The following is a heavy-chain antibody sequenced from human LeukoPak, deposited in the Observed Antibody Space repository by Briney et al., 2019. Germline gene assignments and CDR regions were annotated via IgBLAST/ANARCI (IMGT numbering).Heavy chain of an antibody. V-gene: IGHV1-2*02. CDR2: INPNSGGT. CDR1: GYTFTGYY. J-gene: IGHJ3*02. D-gene: IGHD1-26*01. CDR3: ARDGGSGSYSRGDDAFDI. Sequence: ASVKVSCKASGYTFTGYYMHWVRQAPGQGREWMGWINPNSGGTNYAQKFQGRVTMTRDTSISTAYMELSRLRSDDTAVYYCARDGGSGSYSRGDDAFDIWGQGTMVTVSS.